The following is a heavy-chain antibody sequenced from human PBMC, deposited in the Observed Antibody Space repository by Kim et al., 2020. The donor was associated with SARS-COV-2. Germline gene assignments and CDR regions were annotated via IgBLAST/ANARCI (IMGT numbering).Heavy chain of an antibody. CDR1: GYTFTSYG. V-gene: IGHV1-18*01. D-gene: IGHD5-12*01. CDR2: ISAYNGNT. Sequence: ASVKVSCKASGYTFTSYGFSWVRQAPGQGLEWMGWISAYNGNTNYAQKFQGRVTMTTDTSTSTAYMELGSLRSDDTALYYCARGYSGYDGVDYWGQGTLVTVSS. J-gene: IGHJ4*02. CDR3: ARGYSGYDGVDY.